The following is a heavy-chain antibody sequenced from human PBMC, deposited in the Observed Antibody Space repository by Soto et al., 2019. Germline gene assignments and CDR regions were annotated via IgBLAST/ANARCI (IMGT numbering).Heavy chain of an antibody. CDR2: IKKDGSER. J-gene: IGHJ4*02. CDR1: GFIFSNWW. D-gene: IGHD1-1*01. V-gene: IGHV3-7*05. Sequence: GALRLSCEASGFIFSNWWMSWVRQAPWKGLEWVANIKKDGSERNYVESVKGRFTISRDNAKNSLYLQLNSLRAEDTAMYYCARAGSEHDYWGQGTLVTVSS. CDR3: ARAGSEHDY.